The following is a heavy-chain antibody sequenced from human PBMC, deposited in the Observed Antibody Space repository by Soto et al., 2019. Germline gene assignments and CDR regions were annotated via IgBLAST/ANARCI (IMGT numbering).Heavy chain of an antibody. D-gene: IGHD6-13*01. CDR3: ARNQPTAVVNYGMDV. CDR2: INQNGRDK. CDR1: VFTLSNYC. V-gene: IGHV3-7*01. Sequence: GSLRLSCAASVFTLSNYCISWVRQAPGKGLEWLSNINQNGRDKYYVDSVKGRFTISRDNAKELLYLQMNSLRDEDTAVYYCARNQPTAVVNYGMDVWAQGTTVTVSS. J-gene: IGHJ6*02.